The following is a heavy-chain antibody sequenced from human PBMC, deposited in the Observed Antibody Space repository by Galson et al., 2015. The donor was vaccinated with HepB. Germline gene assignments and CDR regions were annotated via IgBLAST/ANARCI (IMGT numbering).Heavy chain of an antibody. J-gene: IGHJ6*02. Sequence: SLRLSCAASTFIFSTYSMDWVRQAPGKGLEWVSYISSSSTTIYYADSVKGRFTISRDNAKNSLYPQMNSLKTEDTGVYYCTTDTAGYWTPLYGMDVWGQGTTVTVSS. V-gene: IGHV3-48*04. CDR1: TFIFSTYS. CDR2: ISSSSTTI. CDR3: TTDTAGYWTPLYGMDV. D-gene: IGHD1-1*01.